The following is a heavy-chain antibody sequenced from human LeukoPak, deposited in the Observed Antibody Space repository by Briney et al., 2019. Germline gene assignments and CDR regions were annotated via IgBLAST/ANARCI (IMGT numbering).Heavy chain of an antibody. J-gene: IGHJ4*02. V-gene: IGHV4-39*01. CDR2: IYYSGGT. D-gene: IGHD2-15*01. Sequence: SETLSLTCTVSGGSISSSSYYWGWIRQPPGKGLEWIGSIYYSGGTYYNPSLKSRVTISVDTSKNQFSLKLSSVTAADTAVYYCARHTSRYRSGGSCPILDYFDYWGQGTLVTVSS. CDR3: ARHTSRYRSGGSCPILDYFDY. CDR1: GGSISSSSYY.